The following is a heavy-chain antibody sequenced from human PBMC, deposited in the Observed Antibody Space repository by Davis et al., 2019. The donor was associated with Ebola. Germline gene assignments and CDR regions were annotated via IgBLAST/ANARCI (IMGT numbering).Heavy chain of an antibody. J-gene: IGHJ5*02. V-gene: IGHV1-69*13. CDR2: IIPIFGTA. CDR3: ARDRGSSSWFSDWFDP. Sequence: SLQIFCYASAGTFSSYAISCVRQAPGQGLEWMGGIIPIFGTANYAQKFQGRVTITADESTSTAYMGLSSLRSEDTAVYYCARDRGSSSWFSDWFDPWGQGTLVTVSS. D-gene: IGHD6-13*01. CDR1: AGTFSSYA.